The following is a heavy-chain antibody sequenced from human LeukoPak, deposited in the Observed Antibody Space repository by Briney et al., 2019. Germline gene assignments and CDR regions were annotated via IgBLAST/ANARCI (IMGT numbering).Heavy chain of an antibody. CDR3: ARHDGRVMVASPFDY. CDR2: IYPGDSDT. J-gene: IGHJ4*02. CDR1: GYSFTSYW. Sequence: GESLKTSCKGSGYSFTSYWIGWVRQMPGKGLEWMGIIYPGDSDTRYSPSFQGQVTISADKSISTAYLQWSSLKASDTAMYYCARHDGRVMVASPFDYWGQGTLVTVSS. D-gene: IGHD5-12*01. V-gene: IGHV5-51*01.